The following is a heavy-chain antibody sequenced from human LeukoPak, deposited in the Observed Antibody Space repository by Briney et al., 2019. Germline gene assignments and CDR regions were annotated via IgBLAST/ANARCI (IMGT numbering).Heavy chain of an antibody. CDR2: INSDGSSR. V-gene: IGHV3-74*01. Sequence: GGSLRLSCAASGFTFSNYWMHWVRQAPGKGLVWVSRINSDGSSRNYADSVKGRFTISRDNAKNTLYLQMNSLRAEDTAVYYCASASSHRIAAGDHYWGQGTLVTVSS. CDR1: GFTFSNYW. D-gene: IGHD6-13*01. J-gene: IGHJ4*02. CDR3: ASASSHRIAAGDHY.